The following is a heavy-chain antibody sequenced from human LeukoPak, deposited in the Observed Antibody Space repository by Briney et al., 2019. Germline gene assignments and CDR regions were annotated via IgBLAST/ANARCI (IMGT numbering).Heavy chain of an antibody. CDR3: ARSYGSSGYASSFDY. Sequence: ASVKVSCKASGYTFTNYYMHWVRQVPGQGLEWMGVINPSGGITSFAQKFQGRVTMTRDTSTSTVYMELSSLSSEDTAVYYCARSYGSSGYASSFDYWGQGTLVTVSS. D-gene: IGHD3-22*01. CDR1: GYTFTNYY. J-gene: IGHJ4*02. CDR2: INPSGGIT. V-gene: IGHV1-46*01.